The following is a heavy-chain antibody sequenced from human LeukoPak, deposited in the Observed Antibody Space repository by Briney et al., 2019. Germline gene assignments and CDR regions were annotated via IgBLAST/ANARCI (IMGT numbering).Heavy chain of an antibody. D-gene: IGHD6-19*01. J-gene: IGHJ4*02. CDR3: ARDSGYSSGWYSYYFDY. V-gene: IGHV3-66*01. CDR2: IYSGGST. CDR1: GFTVSSNY. Sequence: GGSLRLSCAASGFTVSSNYMSWVRQAPGKGLEWVSVIYSGGSTYYADSVKGRFTISRDNAENSLYLQMNSLRAEDTAVYYCARDSGYSSGWYSYYFDYWGQGTLVTVSS.